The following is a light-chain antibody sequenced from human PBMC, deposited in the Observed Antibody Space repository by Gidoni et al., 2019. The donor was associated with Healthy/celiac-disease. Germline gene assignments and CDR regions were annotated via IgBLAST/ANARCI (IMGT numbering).Light chain of an antibody. CDR3: QQYGSSPLT. V-gene: IGKV3-20*01. CDR2: GAS. CDR1: QSVSSSY. J-gene: IGKJ4*01. Sequence: ELVLTQSPGTLSLSPGERATLSCRASQSVSSSYLAWYQQKPGQAPRLLIYGASSRATGIPDRFSGSGSGTDFTLTNSRLEPEDFAVYYCQQYGSSPLTFGGGTKVEIK.